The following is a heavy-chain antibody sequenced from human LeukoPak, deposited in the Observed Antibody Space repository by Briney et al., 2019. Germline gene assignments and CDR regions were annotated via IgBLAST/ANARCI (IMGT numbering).Heavy chain of an antibody. Sequence: GGSLRLSCAASGFTFSSYWMAWVRQAPGKGLEWVANIKEDGSDKYYVDSVKGRFTISRDNAKNSPYLQMNSLRAEDTAVYYCARDAGGYGMDVWGQGTTVTVSS. D-gene: IGHD3-16*01. CDR2: IKEDGSDK. CDR3: ARDAGGYGMDV. J-gene: IGHJ6*02. V-gene: IGHV3-7*01. CDR1: GFTFSSYW.